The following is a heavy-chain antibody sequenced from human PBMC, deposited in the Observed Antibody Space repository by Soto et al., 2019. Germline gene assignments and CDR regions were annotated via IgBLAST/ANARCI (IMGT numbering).Heavy chain of an antibody. CDR1: GFTFSNAW. D-gene: IGHD3-9*01. V-gene: IGHV3-15*07. CDR3: TTNTGYYDILTGSPSGMDV. Sequence: PGGSLRLSCAASGFTFSNAWMNWVRQAPGKGLEWVGRIKSKTDGGTTDYAAPVKGRFTISRDDSKNTLYLQMNSLKTEDTAVYYCTTNTGYYDILTGSPSGMDVWGQGTTVTVSS. CDR2: IKSKTDGGTT. J-gene: IGHJ6*02.